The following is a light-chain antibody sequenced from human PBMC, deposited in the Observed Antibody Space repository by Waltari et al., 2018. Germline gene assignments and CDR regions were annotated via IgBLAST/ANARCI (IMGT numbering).Light chain of an antibody. CDR3: QHYGRSAIT. V-gene: IGKV3-20*01. CDR1: ESITTTF. Sequence: EIVLTQSPVTLPLSPGERATLPCRASESITTTFIAWYQQKPGQAPRLLIHGASIRATGISDFFSGSGSGTDFTLTISRLEPEDFAVYYCQHYGRSAITFGQGTRLDIK. J-gene: IGKJ5*01. CDR2: GAS.